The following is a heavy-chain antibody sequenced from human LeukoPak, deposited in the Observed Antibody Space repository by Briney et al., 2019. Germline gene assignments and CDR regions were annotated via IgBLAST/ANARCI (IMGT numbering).Heavy chain of an antibody. CDR3: AREGGEWQLLRTFDY. Sequence: GGSLRLSCAASGFTFSSYEMNWVRQAPGKGLEWVSYISSSGSTIYYADSVKGRFTISRDNAKNSLYLQMNSLRAEDTAVYYCAREGGEWQLLRTFDYWGQGTLVTVSS. J-gene: IGHJ4*02. CDR1: GFTFSSYE. D-gene: IGHD1-26*01. CDR2: ISSSGSTI. V-gene: IGHV3-48*03.